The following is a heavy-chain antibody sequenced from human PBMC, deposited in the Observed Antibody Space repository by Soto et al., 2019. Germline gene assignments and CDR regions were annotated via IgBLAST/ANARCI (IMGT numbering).Heavy chain of an antibody. J-gene: IGHJ6*03. Sequence: PGGSLRLSCVASGFTFSTYWIHWVRQVPGKGLVWVSRISSDGSSTAYADSVKGRFTISRDNAKNTLYLQMDSLRAEDTAFYYCACGVSVRTSVSMDVWGKGTTVTVSS. CDR1: GFTFSTYW. V-gene: IGHV3-74*01. CDR2: ISSDGSST. D-gene: IGHD3-3*01. CDR3: ACGVSVRTSVSMDV.